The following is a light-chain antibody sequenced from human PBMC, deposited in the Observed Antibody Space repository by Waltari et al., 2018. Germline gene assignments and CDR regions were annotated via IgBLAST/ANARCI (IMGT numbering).Light chain of an antibody. CDR2: EAS. CDR1: QDSSNQ. Sequence: CQANQDSSNQVNWYQQKAGEAPKLLIYEASNLKTGVPSRFSGSGSGTDFTFTISSLQPEDIATYYCQQYDNLPLYTFGQGTKLEIK. CDR3: QQYDNLPLYT. V-gene: IGKV1-33*01. J-gene: IGKJ2*01.